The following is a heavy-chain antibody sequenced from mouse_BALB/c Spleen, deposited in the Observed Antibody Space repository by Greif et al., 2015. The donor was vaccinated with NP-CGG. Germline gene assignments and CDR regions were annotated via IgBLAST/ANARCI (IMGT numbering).Heavy chain of an antibody. CDR1: GYTFTSYV. CDR3: ARPQYYGWAWFAY. D-gene: IGHD1-2*01. Sequence: LQESGPELVKPGASVKMSCKASGYTFTSYVMHWVKQKPGQGLEWIGYINPYNDGTKYNEKFKGKATLTSDKSSSTAYMELSSLTSEDSAVYYCARPQYYGWAWFAYWGQGTLVTVSA. J-gene: IGHJ3*01. V-gene: IGHV1-14*01. CDR2: INPYNDGT.